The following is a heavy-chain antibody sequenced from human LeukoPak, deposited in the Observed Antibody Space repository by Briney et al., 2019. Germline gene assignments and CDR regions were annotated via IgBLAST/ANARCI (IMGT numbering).Heavy chain of an antibody. CDR3: ARDLGHCSGGSCYSWYYFDY. Sequence: PGGSLRLSCAASGFTFTSYGMHWVRQAPGKGLECVAVIWSDGSKKYYAESVKGRFIISRDNSKNTLYLQMNSLTVEDTAVFYCARDLGHCSGGSCYSWYYFDYWGQGTLVTVSS. CDR2: IWSDGSKK. CDR1: GFTFTSYG. J-gene: IGHJ4*02. V-gene: IGHV3-33*01. D-gene: IGHD2-15*01.